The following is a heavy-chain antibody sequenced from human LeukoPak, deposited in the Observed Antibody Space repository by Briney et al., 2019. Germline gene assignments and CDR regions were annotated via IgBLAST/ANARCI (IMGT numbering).Heavy chain of an antibody. J-gene: IGHJ4*02. V-gene: IGHV1-2*02. D-gene: IGHD6-19*01. CDR3: ARIAVAGSYYFDY. CDR2: INPNSGGT. CDR1: GYTFTGYY. Sequence: ASVKVSCKASGYTFTGYYMHWVRQAPGQGLEWMGWINPNSGGTNHAQKFQGRVTMTRDTSISTAYMELSRLRSDDTAVYYCARIAVAGSYYFDYWGQGTLVTVSS.